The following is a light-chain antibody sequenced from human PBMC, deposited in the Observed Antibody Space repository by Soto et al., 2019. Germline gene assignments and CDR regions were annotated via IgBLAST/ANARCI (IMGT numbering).Light chain of an antibody. CDR2: LGS. V-gene: IGKV2-28*01. Sequence: DVVMTQSPLSHPVTLGQPASISCRSRQSLLHSNGYNYFDWHLQKPGQSPQLLIYLGSNRASGVPDRFSGSGSGANFTLNISRVEAEDVGVYYCMQALQTPITFGQGTRLEI. CDR1: QSLLHSNGYNY. CDR3: MQALQTPIT. J-gene: IGKJ5*01.